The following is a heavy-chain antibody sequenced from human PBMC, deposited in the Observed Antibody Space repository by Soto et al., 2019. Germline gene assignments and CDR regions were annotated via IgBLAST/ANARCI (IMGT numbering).Heavy chain of an antibody. D-gene: IGHD1-26*01. CDR3: ARGEVGTRVNYFDY. J-gene: IGHJ4*02. CDR1: GGSFSGYY. Sequence: PSETLSLTCAVYGGSFSGYYWTWIRQPPGKGLEWIGEINHSGSSNYNPSLKSRITISVDTSKNHFSLKLSSVTAADTAVYYCARGEVGTRVNYFDYWGQGTLVTVSS. V-gene: IGHV4-34*01. CDR2: INHSGSS.